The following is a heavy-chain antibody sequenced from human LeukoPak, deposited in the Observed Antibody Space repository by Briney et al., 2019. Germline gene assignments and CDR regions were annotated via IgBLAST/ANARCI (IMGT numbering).Heavy chain of an antibody. V-gene: IGHV4-4*02. CDR2: IYHSGNT. CDR3: ARGSPYGDYAPYYFDY. J-gene: IGHJ4*02. Sequence: PSGTLSLTCAVSGGSISSSNWWSWVRQPPGKGLEWIGEIYHSGNTNYNPSLKSRVTMSVDKSKNQFSLKLSSVTAADTAVYYCARGSPYGDYAPYYFDYWGQGTLITVSS. CDR1: GGSISSSNW. D-gene: IGHD4-17*01.